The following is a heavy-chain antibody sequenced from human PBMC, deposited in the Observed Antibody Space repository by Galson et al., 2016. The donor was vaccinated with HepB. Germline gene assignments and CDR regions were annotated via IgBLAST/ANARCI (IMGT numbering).Heavy chain of an antibody. V-gene: IGHV4-34*01. CDR2: INHSGNT. CDR1: GGSFSGHY. D-gene: IGHD1-26*01. J-gene: IGHJ2*01. CDR3: ARERDRSNSATYWYFDL. Sequence: SETLSLTCAVYGGSFSGHYWSWIRQPPGKGLEWIGEINHSGNTKYNPSLKGRVTISVDKSKNQFSLNLSSVTAADTSVYYCARERDRSNSATYWYFDLWGRGTLVTVSS.